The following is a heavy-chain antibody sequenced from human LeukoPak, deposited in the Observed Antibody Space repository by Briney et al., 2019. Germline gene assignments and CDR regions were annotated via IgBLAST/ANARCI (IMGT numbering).Heavy chain of an antibody. Sequence: GGSLRLSCAASGFTVSSNYISWVRQAPGKGLEWVSVIYSGGSTYYADSVKGRFTISRDNSKNTLYLQMNSLRAEDTAVYYCASTWGGSGWSSFDYWGQGTLVTVCS. J-gene: IGHJ4*02. CDR3: ASTWGGSGWSSFDY. D-gene: IGHD6-19*01. CDR1: GFTVSSNY. V-gene: IGHV3-53*01. CDR2: IYSGGST.